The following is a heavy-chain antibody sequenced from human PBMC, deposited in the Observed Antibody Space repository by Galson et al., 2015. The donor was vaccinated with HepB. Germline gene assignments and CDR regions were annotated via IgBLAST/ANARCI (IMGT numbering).Heavy chain of an antibody. D-gene: IGHD2-2*01. CDR2: ISYDGSNK. CDR3: AREGAVVPAAIGAFDI. V-gene: IGHV3-30-3*01. J-gene: IGHJ3*02. Sequence: SLRLSCAASGFTFSSYAMHWVRQAPGKGLEWVAVISYDGSNKYYADSVKGRFTISRDNSKNTLYLQMNSLRAEDTAVYYCAREGAVVPAAIGAFDIWGQGTMVTVSS. CDR1: GFTFSSYA.